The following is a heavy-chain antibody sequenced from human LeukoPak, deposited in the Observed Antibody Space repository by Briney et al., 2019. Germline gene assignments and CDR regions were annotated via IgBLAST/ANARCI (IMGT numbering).Heavy chain of an antibody. CDR2: ISGSGGST. V-gene: IGHV3-23*01. D-gene: IGHD2-21*01. CDR1: GFTFSSYA. CDR3: AKGRVIDTASSGMDV. J-gene: IGHJ6*02. Sequence: TGGSLRLSCAASGFTFSSYAMSWVRQAPGKGLEWVSAISGSGGSTYYADSVKGRFTISRDNSKNTLYLQMNSLRAEDTAVYSCAKGRVIDTASSGMDVWGQGTTVIVSS.